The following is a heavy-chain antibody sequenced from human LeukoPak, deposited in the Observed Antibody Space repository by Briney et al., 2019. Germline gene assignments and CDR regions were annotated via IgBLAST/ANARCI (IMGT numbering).Heavy chain of an antibody. J-gene: IGHJ4*02. D-gene: IGHD5-18*01. CDR1: GGSFSGYY. CDR2: INHSGST. CDR3: ARAQLWNDY. V-gene: IGHV4-34*01. Sequence: PSETLSLTCAVYGGSFSGYYWSWIRQPPGKGLEWIGEINHSGSTNYNPSLKSRVIISVDTSKNQFSLKLSSVTAADTAVYYCARAQLWNDYWGQGTLVTASS.